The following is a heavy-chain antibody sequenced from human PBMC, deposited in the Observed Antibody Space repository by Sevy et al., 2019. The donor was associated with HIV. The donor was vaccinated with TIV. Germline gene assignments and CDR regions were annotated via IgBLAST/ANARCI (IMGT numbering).Heavy chain of an antibody. CDR2: ISSTGTI. D-gene: IGHD6-13*01. CDR3: ARSVGISAAVPDY. CDR1: GFMFSDYY. J-gene: IGHJ4*02. V-gene: IGHV3-11*04. Sequence: GGSLRLSCVTSGFMFSDYYMSWIRQAPGQGPEWVSHISSTGTIYYADAVKGRLTISRDSAKMCLYLQMTSLRVEDTAVYYCARSVGISAAVPDYWGQGTLVTVSS.